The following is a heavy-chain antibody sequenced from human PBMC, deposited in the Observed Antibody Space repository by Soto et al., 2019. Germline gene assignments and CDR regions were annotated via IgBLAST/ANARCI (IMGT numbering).Heavy chain of an antibody. CDR3: AKVGVEMATIGAFDI. J-gene: IGHJ3*02. D-gene: IGHD5-12*01. V-gene: IGHV3-21*04. Sequence: GGSLRLSCAASGFTFSSYTMNWVRQAPGKGLEWVSSISSSGSYTYYADSVKGRFTISRDNAEKSLYLQMNSLRAEDTAVYYCAKVGVEMATIGAFDIWGQGTMVTVSS. CDR2: ISSSGSYT. CDR1: GFTFSSYT.